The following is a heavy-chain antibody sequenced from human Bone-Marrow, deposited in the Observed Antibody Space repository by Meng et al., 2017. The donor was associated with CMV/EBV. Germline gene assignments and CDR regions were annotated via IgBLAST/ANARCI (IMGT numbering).Heavy chain of an antibody. CDR3: ATELAEGPFDY. J-gene: IGHJ4*01. CDR2: IKQDGSEK. CDR1: GFTFSSYW. V-gene: IGHV3-7*01. Sequence: GGSLRLSCAASGFTFSSYWMSWVRQAPGKGLEWVANIKQDGSEKYYVDSVKGRFTISRDNAKNSLYLQMNSLRAEDTAVYYCATELAEGPFDYWGHGTLVTGSS. D-gene: IGHD3-10*01.